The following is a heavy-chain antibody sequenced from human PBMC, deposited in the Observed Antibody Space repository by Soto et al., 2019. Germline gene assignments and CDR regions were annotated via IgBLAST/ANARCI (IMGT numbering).Heavy chain of an antibody. CDR2: IYHSGST. D-gene: IGHD3-22*01. J-gene: IGHJ6*02. V-gene: IGHV4-30-2*01. CDR1: GGSISSGGSS. Sequence: PSETLSLTCAVSGGSISSGGSSWNWIRQPPGKGLEWIGYIYHSGSTYYNPSLKSRVTISVDRSKNQFSLKLSSVTAADTAVYYCARSPDSSGYYPRRYYYGMDVWGQGTTVT. CDR3: ARSPDSSGYYPRRYYYGMDV.